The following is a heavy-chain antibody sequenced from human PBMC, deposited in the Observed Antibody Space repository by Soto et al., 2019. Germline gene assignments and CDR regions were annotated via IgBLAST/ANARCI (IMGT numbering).Heavy chain of an antibody. CDR3: ARGYYYDSSGYSPGYYYYGMDV. CDR2: ISSSSSTI. CDR1: GFTFSDYE. D-gene: IGHD3-22*01. V-gene: IGHV3-48*02. J-gene: IGHJ6*02. Sequence: EVQLVESGGDLVQPGGSLRLSCAASGFTFSDYEMNWVRQAPGKGLEWLSHISSSSSTIYYADSVKGRFTISRDNAKNSLYLQMNSLRDEDTAVYYCARGYYYDSSGYSPGYYYYGMDVWGQGTTVTVSS.